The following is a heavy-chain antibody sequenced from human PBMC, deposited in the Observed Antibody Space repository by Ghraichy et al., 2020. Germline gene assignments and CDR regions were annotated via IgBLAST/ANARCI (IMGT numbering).Heavy chain of an antibody. V-gene: IGHV1-2*02. CDR1: GYSFSGYY. D-gene: IGHD6-19*01. J-gene: IGHJ1*01. CDR3: ARRIVVPGTAYFQH. Sequence: ASVKVSCKASGYSFSGYYIFWVRQAPGQGLEWMGWINPNSGDTNYAQKFQGRVTMTRDTSISTAYMELSRLRSDDTAVYYCARRIVVPGTAYFQHWGQGTLVTVSS. CDR2: INPNSGDT.